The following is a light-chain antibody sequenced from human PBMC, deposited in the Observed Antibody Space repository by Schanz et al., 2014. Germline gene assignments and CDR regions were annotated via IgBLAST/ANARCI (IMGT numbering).Light chain of an antibody. J-gene: IGKJ4*01. V-gene: IGKV3-15*01. CDR3: QKYNSAPLT. CDR1: QSVSSY. CDR2: GAS. Sequence: EIVLTQSPATLSLSPGERATLSCRASQSVSSYLAWYQQKPGQAPRLLIYGASTRATGIPARFSGSGSATEFTLTISSLQSEDVATYYCQKYNSAPLTFGGGTKVEIK.